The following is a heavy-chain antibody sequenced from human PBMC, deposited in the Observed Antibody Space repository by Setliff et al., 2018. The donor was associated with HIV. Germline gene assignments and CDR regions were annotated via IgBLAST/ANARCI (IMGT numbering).Heavy chain of an antibody. CDR1: GGTFSSYA. V-gene: IGHV1-69*10. Sequence: GASVKVSCKASGGTFSSYAISWVRQAPGQGLEWMGGVTPILHTTNYAQKFQGRVTITADISTRTVYIELSSLTSEDTAIYYCARDHQTMLWLDYWGQGTLVTVSS. J-gene: IGHJ4*02. D-gene: IGHD2-21*01. CDR2: VTPILHTT. CDR3: ARDHQTMLWLDY.